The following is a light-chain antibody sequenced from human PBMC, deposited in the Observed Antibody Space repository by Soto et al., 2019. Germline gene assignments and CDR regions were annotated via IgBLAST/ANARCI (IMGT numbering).Light chain of an antibody. CDR3: QQYGSSQIT. V-gene: IGKV3-20*01. CDR2: GTF. Sequence: EIEMTQSPATLSLAPGERVTLSCRASESVSTNLAWYQQKPGQAPRLLIYGTFTRATGIPDRFSGSGSGTDFSLTISRLEPEDFAVYYCQQYGSSQITFGQGTRLEIK. J-gene: IGKJ5*01. CDR1: ESVSTN.